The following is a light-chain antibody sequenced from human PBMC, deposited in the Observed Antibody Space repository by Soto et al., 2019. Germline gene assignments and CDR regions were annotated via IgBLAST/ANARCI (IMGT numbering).Light chain of an antibody. Sequence: EIMMTQSPATMSVSPGERTTLSCRASQSVSSNLAWYQQKPGQAPRLLIYGASTRATGIPARFSGSGSGTDFTLTISSLQSEDFAVYYCQQYSSWPPITFGQGTKVEIK. CDR1: QSVSSN. V-gene: IGKV3-15*01. J-gene: IGKJ2*01. CDR3: QQYSSWPPIT. CDR2: GAS.